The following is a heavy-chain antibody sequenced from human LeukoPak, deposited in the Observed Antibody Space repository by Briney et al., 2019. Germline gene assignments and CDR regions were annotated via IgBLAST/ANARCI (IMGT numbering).Heavy chain of an antibody. CDR1: GYTFTKYP. Sequence: ASVTVSCKASGYTFTKYPMHWVRQAPGQSLEWMGWIKAGNDDIKYSQKFQGRVTITRDTSASTVYMELSSLRFEDMAVYYCARAGDTSAYSKFDYWGQGTLVIVSS. J-gene: IGHJ4*02. D-gene: IGHD2-21*01. V-gene: IGHV1-3*03. CDR3: ARAGDTSAYSKFDY. CDR2: IKAGNDDI.